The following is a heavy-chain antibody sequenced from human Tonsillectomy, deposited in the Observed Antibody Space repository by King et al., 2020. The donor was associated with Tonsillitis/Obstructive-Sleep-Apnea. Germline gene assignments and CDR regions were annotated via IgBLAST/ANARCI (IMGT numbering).Heavy chain of an antibody. CDR1: GGSISSYY. V-gene: IGHV4-59*01. CDR3: ARLRDSNSGRVYYYYMDV. Sequence: VPLQESGPGLVKPSETLSLTCTVSGGSISSYYWSWIRQPPGKGLEWIGYIYYSGSTNYNPSLKSRVTISVDTSKNQFSLKLSSVTAADTAVYYCARLRDSNSGRVYYYYMDVWGKGTTVTVSS. D-gene: IGHD3-22*01. J-gene: IGHJ6*03. CDR2: IYYSGST.